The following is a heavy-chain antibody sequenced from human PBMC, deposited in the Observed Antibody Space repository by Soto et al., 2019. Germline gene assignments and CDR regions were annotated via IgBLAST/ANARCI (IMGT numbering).Heavy chain of an antibody. Sequence: SETLSLTCTVSGGSISSSSYYWGWIRQPPGKGLEWIGSIYYSGSTYYNPSLKSRVTISVDTSKNQFSLKLSSVTAADTAVYYCARQRGDIVGGPAAWASTNWFDPWGQGTPVTVYS. D-gene: IGHD2-2*01. J-gene: IGHJ5*02. CDR1: GGSISSSSYY. V-gene: IGHV4-39*01. CDR3: ARQRGDIVGGPAAWASTNWFDP. CDR2: IYYSGST.